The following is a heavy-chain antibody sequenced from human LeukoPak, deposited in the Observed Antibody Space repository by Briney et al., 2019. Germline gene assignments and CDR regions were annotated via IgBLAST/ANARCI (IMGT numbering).Heavy chain of an antibody. CDR2: INHSGSA. Sequence: SETLSLTCAVYGGSFSGYYWSWIRQPPGKGLEWIGDINHSGSANYNPSLKSRVTISVDTSKNQFSLKLSSVTAADTAVYYCARHRRGSSTSFLLYNWFDPWGQGTLVTVSS. J-gene: IGHJ5*02. D-gene: IGHD2-2*01. CDR3: ARHRRGSSTSFLLYNWFDP. CDR1: GGSFSGYY. V-gene: IGHV4-34*01.